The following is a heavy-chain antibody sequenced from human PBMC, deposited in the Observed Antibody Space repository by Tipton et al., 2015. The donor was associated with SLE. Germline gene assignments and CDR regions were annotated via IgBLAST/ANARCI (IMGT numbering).Heavy chain of an antibody. V-gene: IGHV4-39*01. CDR1: GGSINTNNYY. J-gene: IGHJ4*02. CDR2: VFYSGTT. CDR3: ARYSRGSLDS. D-gene: IGHD1-26*01. Sequence: LRLSCTVSGGSINTNNYYWGWVRQPPGKGLEWIGSVFYSGTTYYKPSLRSRVTISIDTSKNTLYLQMNSLRAEDTAVYYCARYSRGSLDSWGQGTLVSVSS.